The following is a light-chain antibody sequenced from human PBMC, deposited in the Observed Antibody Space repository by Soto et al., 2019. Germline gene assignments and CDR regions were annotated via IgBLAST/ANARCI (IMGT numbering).Light chain of an antibody. Sequence: QSALTQPASVSGSPGQSITISCTGTSSDIGGYSYVSWYQLHPGKAPQLMIYDVNNRPSGVSNRFSGSKSGNTASLTISGLQAEDEADYFCSSYSSSTTRVFGTGTKLTVL. V-gene: IGLV2-14*01. J-gene: IGLJ1*01. CDR2: DVN. CDR3: SSYSSSTTRV. CDR1: SSDIGGYSY.